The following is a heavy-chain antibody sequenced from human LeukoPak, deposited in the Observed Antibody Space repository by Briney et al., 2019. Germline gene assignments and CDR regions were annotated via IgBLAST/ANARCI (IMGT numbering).Heavy chain of an antibody. Sequence: ASVKVSCKASGGTFSSYAISWVRQAPGQGLEWMGIINPSGGSTSHAQKFQGRVTMTRDTSTSTVYMELSSLRSEDTAVYYCARESRGGGFDYWGQGTLVTVSS. CDR3: ARESRGGGFDY. CDR2: INPSGGST. J-gene: IGHJ4*02. D-gene: IGHD3-16*01. CDR1: GGTFSSYA. V-gene: IGHV1-46*01.